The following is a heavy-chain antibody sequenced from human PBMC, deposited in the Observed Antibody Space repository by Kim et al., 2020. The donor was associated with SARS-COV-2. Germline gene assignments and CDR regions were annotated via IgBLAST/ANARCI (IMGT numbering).Heavy chain of an antibody. CDR2: T. V-gene: IGHV4-59*01. Sequence: TNYNPSLKSRVTLSVDTSKNQFSLKLSSVTAADTAVYYCARDTYSSGCDYWGQGTLVTVYS. J-gene: IGHJ4*02. CDR3: ARDTYSSGCDY. D-gene: IGHD6-19*01.